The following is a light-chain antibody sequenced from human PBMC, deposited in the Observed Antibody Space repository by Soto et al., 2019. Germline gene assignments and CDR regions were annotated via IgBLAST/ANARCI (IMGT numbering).Light chain of an antibody. CDR1: SSNIGAGYD. J-gene: IGLJ1*01. CDR3: QSYDSSRRV. Sequence: QSVLTHPPSVSGAPGQRVTISCTGSSSNIGAGYDVHWYQQLPGTAPKLLIYGNSNRPSGVPDRFSGSKSGTSASLAITGLQADDEADYYCQSYDSSRRVFGTGTKATVL. V-gene: IGLV1-40*01. CDR2: GNS.